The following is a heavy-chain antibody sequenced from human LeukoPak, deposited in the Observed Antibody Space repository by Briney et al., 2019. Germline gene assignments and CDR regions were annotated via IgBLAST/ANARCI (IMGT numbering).Heavy chain of an antibody. J-gene: IGHJ3*02. CDR1: GGSISSYY. D-gene: IGHD3-22*01. V-gene: IGHV4-59*12. Sequence: PSETLSLTCTVSGGSISSYYWSSIRQPPGKGLEWIGYIYYSGSTNYNPSLKSRVTISVDTSKNQFSLKLSSVTAADTAVYFCARDSSHFYDTSAIDPFDIWGQGTMVTVSS. CDR2: IYYSGST. CDR3: ARDSSHFYDTSAIDPFDI.